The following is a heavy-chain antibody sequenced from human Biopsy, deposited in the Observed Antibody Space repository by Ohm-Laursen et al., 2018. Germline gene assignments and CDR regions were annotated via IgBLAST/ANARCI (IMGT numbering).Heavy chain of an antibody. Sequence: SLRLSRSATGFTFADYTMHWVRQIPGTGMEWVSLISWDGSRTYYADSVRGRFTISRDNAKNCLYLQMNSLRTQDTALYYCARDGGVSYFGLDVWGLGTTATVSS. D-gene: IGHD3-16*01. CDR3: ARDGGVSYFGLDV. CDR1: GFTFADYT. CDR2: ISWDGSRT. V-gene: IGHV3-43*01. J-gene: IGHJ6*02.